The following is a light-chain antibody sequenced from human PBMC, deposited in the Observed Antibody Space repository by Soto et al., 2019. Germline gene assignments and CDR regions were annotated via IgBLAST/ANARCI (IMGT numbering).Light chain of an antibody. V-gene: IGKV3-20*01. Sequence: EIVLTQSPGTLSLSPGERATLSCRASQSVRSSYLAWYQQKPSQSPRLLIYDASSLQSGVPSRFSGSGSGTEFTLTISSLQPDDFATYYCQQYNYYSPWTFGQGTKVDNK. CDR1: QSVRSSY. CDR2: DAS. J-gene: IGKJ1*01. CDR3: QQYNYYSPWT.